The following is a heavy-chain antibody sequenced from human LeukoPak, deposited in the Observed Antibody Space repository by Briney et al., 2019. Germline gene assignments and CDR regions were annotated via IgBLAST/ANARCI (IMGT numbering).Heavy chain of an antibody. CDR1: GGTFSSYA. Sequence: VASVKVSCKASGGTFSSYAISWVGQAPGHGLGWLRRLIPIFGTANYPQQFQRRVTITTDESTSTAYMELSSLRSEDTAVYYCARALYGDYDFDYWGQGTLVTVSS. CDR3: ARALYGDYDFDY. D-gene: IGHD4-17*01. CDR2: LIPIFGTA. J-gene: IGHJ4*02. V-gene: IGHV1-69*05.